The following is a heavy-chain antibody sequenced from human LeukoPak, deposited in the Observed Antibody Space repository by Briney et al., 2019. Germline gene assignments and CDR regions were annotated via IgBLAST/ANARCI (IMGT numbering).Heavy chain of an antibody. CDR3: ARDPGIAAAGTGRFDY. CDR1: GGSISSSSYY. CDR2: IYYSGST. J-gene: IGHJ4*02. Sequence: SETLSLTCTVSGGSISSSSYYWGWIRQPPGKGLEWIVSIYYSGSTYYNPSLKSRVTISVDTSKNQFSLKLSSVTAADTAVYYCARDPGIAAAGTGRFDYWGQGTLVTVSS. V-gene: IGHV4-39*02. D-gene: IGHD6-13*01.